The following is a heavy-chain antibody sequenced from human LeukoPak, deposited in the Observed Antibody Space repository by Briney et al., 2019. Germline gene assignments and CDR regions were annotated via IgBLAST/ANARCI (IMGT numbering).Heavy chain of an antibody. CDR1: GGSISSYY. CDR3: AAYDSTLFDY. V-gene: IGHV4-59*01. D-gene: IGHD3-22*01. Sequence: SETLSLTCTVSGGSISSYYWSWIRQPPGKGLEWIGYIYYSGSTNYNPSLKGRVTTSVDTSKNQFSLKLSSVTAADTAVYYCAAYDSTLFDYWGQGTLVTVSS. CDR2: IYYSGST. J-gene: IGHJ4*02.